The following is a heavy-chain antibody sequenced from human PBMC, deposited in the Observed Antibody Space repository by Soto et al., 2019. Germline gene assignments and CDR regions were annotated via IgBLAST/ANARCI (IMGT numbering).Heavy chain of an antibody. Sequence: PGGSLRLSCAASGFTVSSNYMSWVRQAPGKGLEWVSVIYSGGSTYYADSVKGRFTISRDNSKNTLYLQMNSLRAEDTAVYYCARNAYYYDSSVGAFDIWGQGTMVTVSS. CDR3: ARNAYYYDSSVGAFDI. D-gene: IGHD3-22*01. CDR2: IYSGGST. J-gene: IGHJ3*02. CDR1: GFTVSSNY. V-gene: IGHV3-53*01.